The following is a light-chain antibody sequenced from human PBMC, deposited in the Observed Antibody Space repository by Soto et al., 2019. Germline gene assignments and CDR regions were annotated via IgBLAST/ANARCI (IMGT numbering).Light chain of an antibody. CDR1: QSVSAY. J-gene: IGKJ1*01. V-gene: IGKV3-11*01. CDR2: DAS. Sequence: EIVLTQSPATLSLSPGETATLSCRARQSVSAYLAWYQQKLGQAPRLLIYDASKRATGIPARFRGSGSGTDFTLTINSLEHADFAVYYCQHRSRWPRTVRQGTKVDSK. CDR3: QHRSRWPRT.